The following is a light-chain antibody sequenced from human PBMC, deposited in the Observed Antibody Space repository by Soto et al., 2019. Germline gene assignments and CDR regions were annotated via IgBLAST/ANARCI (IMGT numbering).Light chain of an antibody. CDR1: QSVSSN. CDR2: GAS. Sequence: EIVMTQSPATLSVSPGERATLSCRASQSVSSNLDWYQQKPGQAPRLLIYGASTMDTGIPARFSGSGSGTEFTLTISSLQSEDFAVYYCQQYNNWPLTFGGGTKVEIK. J-gene: IGKJ4*01. V-gene: IGKV3-15*01. CDR3: QQYNNWPLT.